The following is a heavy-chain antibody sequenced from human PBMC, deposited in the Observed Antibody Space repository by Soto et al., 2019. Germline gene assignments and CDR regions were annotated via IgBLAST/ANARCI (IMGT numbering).Heavy chain of an antibody. V-gene: IGHV4-28*01. CDR2: IDYSGTT. D-gene: IGHD1-26*01. CDR3: ARRESQGPIDY. CDR1: GYSISSSNW. Sequence: QVQLQESGPGLVKPSDTLSLTCAVSGYSISSSNWWGWIRQPPGKGLEWIGYIDYSGTTYYNPSLKSRVTMSVDTSKNQFSLKLNSVTGVDTAVYYCARRESQGPIDYWGQGTLVTVSS. J-gene: IGHJ4*02.